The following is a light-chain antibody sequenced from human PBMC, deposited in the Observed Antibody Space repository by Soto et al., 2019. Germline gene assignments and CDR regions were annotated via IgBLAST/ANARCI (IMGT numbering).Light chain of an antibody. CDR3: QQSYSNPQT. V-gene: IGKV1-39*01. CDR1: QSVSAY. J-gene: IGKJ1*01. Sequence: DIQMTQSPSSLSAFVGDRVSITCRASQSVSAYLNWYQQKSGTAPNLLIYSASSLPSGVPSRFSGSGSGTDFTLIISSLQPEDSAIYFCQQSYSNPQTFGQGTKVEV. CDR2: SAS.